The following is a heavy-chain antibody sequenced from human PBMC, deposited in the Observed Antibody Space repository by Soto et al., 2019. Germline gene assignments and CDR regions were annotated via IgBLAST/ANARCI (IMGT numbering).Heavy chain of an antibody. V-gene: IGHV4-34*01. J-gene: IGHJ4*02. Sequence: QVQLQQWGAGLLRPSETLSLTCAVSGGSFSGFFWSWIRQPPGKGLEWIGEITPSGSTNFRPSLKSRLTIAKDTSMNHLSLNLSSVTAADTAVYYCASSIGGRDFWGQGTLVTVST. CDR2: ITPSGST. CDR3: ASSIGGRDF. CDR1: GGSFSGFF.